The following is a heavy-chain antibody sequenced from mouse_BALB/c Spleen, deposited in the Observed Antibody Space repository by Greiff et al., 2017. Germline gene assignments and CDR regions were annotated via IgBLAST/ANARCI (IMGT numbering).Heavy chain of an antibody. J-gene: IGHJ4*01. CDR2: ISDGGSYT. V-gene: IGHV5-4*02. CDR3: ARVYYGYDYYAMDY. CDR1: GFTFSDYY. D-gene: IGHD2-2*01. Sequence: EVQGVESGGGLVKPGGSLKLSCAASGFTFSDYYMYWVRQTPEKRLEWVATISDGGSYTYYPDSVKGRFTISRDNAKNNLYLQMSSLKSEDTAMYYCARVYYGYDYYAMDYWGQGTSVTVSS.